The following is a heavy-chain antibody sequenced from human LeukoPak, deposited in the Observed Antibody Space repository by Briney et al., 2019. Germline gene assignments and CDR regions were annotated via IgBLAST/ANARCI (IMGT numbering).Heavy chain of an antibody. D-gene: IGHD2-2*01. J-gene: IGHJ4*02. CDR1: GFTFSTYT. CDR3: ARGYQRPDY. Sequence: GSLRLSCAASGFTFSTYTMNWVRQAPGKGLEWVSSISSSSNNINYADSVKGRFTISRDNAMNLVHLQMNSLRVEDTAVYYCARGYQRPDYWGQGTLITVSS. CDR2: ISSSSNNI. V-gene: IGHV3-21*01.